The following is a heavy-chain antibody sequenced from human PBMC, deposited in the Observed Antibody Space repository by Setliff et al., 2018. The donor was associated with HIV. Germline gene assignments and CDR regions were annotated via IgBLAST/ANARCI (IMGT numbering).Heavy chain of an antibody. CDR1: GGSISSYY. Sequence: SETLSLTCTVSGGSISSYYWSWIRQPPGKGLEWIGYIYYSGSTNYNPSLKSRVTISVDTSKNQFSLKLSSVTAADTAVYYCASWGGSPDGYFYYYMDVWGKGTTVTVSS. V-gene: IGHV4-59*01. J-gene: IGHJ6*03. D-gene: IGHD1-26*01. CDR2: IYYSGST. CDR3: ASWGGSPDGYFYYYMDV.